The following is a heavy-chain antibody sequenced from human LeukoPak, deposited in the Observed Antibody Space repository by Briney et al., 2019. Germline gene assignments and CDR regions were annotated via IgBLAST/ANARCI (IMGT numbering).Heavy chain of an antibody. Sequence: GASVKVSCTASGGTFSSYAISWVRQAPGQGLEWMGGIIPIFGTANYAQKFQGRATITADESTSTGYMELSSLRSEDTAVYYCASKRGYSYGLDYWGQGTLVTVSS. D-gene: IGHD5-18*01. V-gene: IGHV1-69*13. J-gene: IGHJ4*02. CDR3: ASKRGYSYGLDY. CDR2: IIPIFGTA. CDR1: GGTFSSYA.